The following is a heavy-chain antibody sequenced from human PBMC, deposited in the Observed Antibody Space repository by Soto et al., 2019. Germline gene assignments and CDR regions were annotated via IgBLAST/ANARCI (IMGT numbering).Heavy chain of an antibody. J-gene: IGHJ3*02. CDR1: GGSISSYY. CDR2: IYYTAST. Sequence: QVQLQESGPGLVKPSETLSLTCTVSGGSISSYYWSWIRQPPGKGLEWIGYIYYTASTTYNPSLKSRVTISVDTSKTQFSLKLSSVTAADTAVYYCARAYSGTYLYAFDIWGQGTMVTVSS. D-gene: IGHD1-26*01. CDR3: ARAYSGTYLYAFDI. V-gene: IGHV4-59*01.